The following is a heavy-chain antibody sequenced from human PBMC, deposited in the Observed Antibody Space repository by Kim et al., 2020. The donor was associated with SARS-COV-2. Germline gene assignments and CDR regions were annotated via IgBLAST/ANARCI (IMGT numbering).Heavy chain of an antibody. CDR3: ARATDYYDSSGYSNPLLYFDY. V-gene: IGHV1-69*13. Sequence: SVKVSCKASGGTFSSYAISWVRQAPGQGLEWMGGIIPIFGTANYAQKFQGRVTITADESTSTAYMELSSLRSEDTAVYYCARATDYYDSSGYSNPLLYFDYWGQGTLVTVSS. J-gene: IGHJ4*02. CDR1: GGTFSSYA. D-gene: IGHD3-22*01. CDR2: IIPIFGTA.